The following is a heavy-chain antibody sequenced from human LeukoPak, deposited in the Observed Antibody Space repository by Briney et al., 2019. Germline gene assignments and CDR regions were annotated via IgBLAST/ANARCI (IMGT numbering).Heavy chain of an antibody. D-gene: IGHD3-9*01. J-gene: IGHJ4*02. CDR3: ASNYDILTGSSD. CDR2: INHSGSA. V-gene: IGHV4-34*01. Sequence: SETLSLTCAVYGGSFSGYYWSWIRQPPGKGLEWIGEINHSGSAHYNPSLKSRVTISVDTSKNQFSLKLSSVTAADTAVYYCASNYDILTGSSDWGQGTLVTVSS. CDR1: GGSFSGYY.